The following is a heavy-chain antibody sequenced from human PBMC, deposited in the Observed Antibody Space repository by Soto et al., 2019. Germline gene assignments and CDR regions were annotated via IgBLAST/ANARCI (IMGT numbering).Heavy chain of an antibody. CDR3: ARGTKYYYQGMDV. V-gene: IGHV4-59*01. CDR2: IYDSGST. CDR1: GDSINNYY. J-gene: IGHJ6*02. Sequence: SETLSLTCTVSGDSINNYYWTWIRQPPGKGLEWIGYIYDSGSTSFNPSLKSRLTISVDTSKNQFSLKLKSVTAADTAVYYCARGTKYYYQGMDVWGQGXTVTVSS.